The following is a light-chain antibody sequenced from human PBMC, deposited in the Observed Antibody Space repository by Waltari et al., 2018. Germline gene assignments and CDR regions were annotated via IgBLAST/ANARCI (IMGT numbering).Light chain of an antibody. Sequence: DIQMTQSPSFVSVSVGDRVTITCRASEGLNSFLDWYQQKPGKAPKLLISRTSSLESGVPSRFSGSSSGTDFTLTISNLQSEDVATYFCQQASKLPLTFGGGTKVEMK. CDR2: RTS. CDR1: EGLNSF. CDR3: QQASKLPLT. V-gene: IGKV1-12*01. J-gene: IGKJ4*01.